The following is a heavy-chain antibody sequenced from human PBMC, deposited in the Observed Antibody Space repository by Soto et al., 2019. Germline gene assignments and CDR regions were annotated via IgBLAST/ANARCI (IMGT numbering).Heavy chain of an antibody. D-gene: IGHD3-9*01. CDR1: GGSISSGGYY. CDR2: IYYSGST. V-gene: IGHV4-31*03. CDR3: ARAHYDILTGYPWWFDY. J-gene: IGHJ4*02. Sequence: PSETLSLTCTVSGGSISSGGYYWSWIRQHPGKGLEWIGYIYYSGSTYYNPSLKSRVTISVDTSKNQFSLKLSSVTAADTAVYYCARAHYDILTGYPWWFDYWGQGTLVTVSS.